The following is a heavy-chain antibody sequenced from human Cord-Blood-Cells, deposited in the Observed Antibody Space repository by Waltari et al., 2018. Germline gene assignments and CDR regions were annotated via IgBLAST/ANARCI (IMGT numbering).Heavy chain of an antibody. D-gene: IGHD1-26*01. V-gene: IGHV1-3*01. CDR1: GYTFTSYA. Sequence: QVQLVQSGAEVKKPGASVKVSCKASGYTFTSYAMHWVRQAPGQRLEWMGWINAGNGNTKYSQKFQGRVTITRDTSASTAYMELSSLRSEDTAVYYCVREAGPYSGSYYFDYWGQGTLVTVSS. CDR2: INAGNGNT. J-gene: IGHJ4*02. CDR3: VREAGPYSGSYYFDY.